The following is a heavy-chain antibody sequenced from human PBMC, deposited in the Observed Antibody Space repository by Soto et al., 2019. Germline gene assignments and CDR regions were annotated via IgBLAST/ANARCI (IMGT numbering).Heavy chain of an antibody. CDR2: ISSSSSYI. J-gene: IGHJ6*02. CDR1: GFTFSSYS. Sequence: GGSLRLSCAASGFTFSSYSMNWVRQAPGKGLEWVSSISSSSSYIYYADSVKGRFTISRDNAKNSLYLQMNSLRAEDTAVYYCAKGGDPSAAGWKYYYYGMDVWGQGTTVTVSS. CDR3: AKGGDPSAAGWKYYYYGMDV. D-gene: IGHD6-13*01. V-gene: IGHV3-21*01.